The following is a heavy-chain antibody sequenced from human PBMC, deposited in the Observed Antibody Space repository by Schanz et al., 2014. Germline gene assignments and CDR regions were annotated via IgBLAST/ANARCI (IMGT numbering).Heavy chain of an antibody. Sequence: QVVLMESGGGVVRPGRSVRLSCVASGFTFRRYGMHWVRQAPGKGLEWVAHISFDGGKTYYADSVKGRFTISRDNTKNTLFLQMNNLRPEDTAMYFCARVGRDYISSSVLDSLHYWGQGSLVTVS. D-gene: IGHD6-6*01. CDR2: ISFDGGKT. CDR3: ARVGRDYISSSVLDSLHY. J-gene: IGHJ4*02. V-gene: IGHV3-30*04. CDR1: GFTFRRYG.